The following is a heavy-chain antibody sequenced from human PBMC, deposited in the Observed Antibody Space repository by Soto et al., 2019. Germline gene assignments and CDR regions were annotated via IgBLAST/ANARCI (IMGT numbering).Heavy chain of an antibody. D-gene: IGHD1-26*01. V-gene: IGHV1-3*01. CDR1: GYTFTSYA. Sequence: VQHVQSGAEVKKPGASVKVSCEASGYTFTSYAMHWVRQAPGQRLEWMGWINAGNGNTKYSQKFQGRVTITRDTSASTAYMELSSLRSEDTAVYYCARGPSDGALVDYYYYGMDVWGQGTTVTVSS. J-gene: IGHJ6*02. CDR3: ARGPSDGALVDYYYYGMDV. CDR2: INAGNGNT.